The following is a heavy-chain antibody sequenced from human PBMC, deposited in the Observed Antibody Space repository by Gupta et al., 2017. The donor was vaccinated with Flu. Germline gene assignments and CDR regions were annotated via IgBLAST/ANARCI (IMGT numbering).Heavy chain of an antibody. CDR3: AKDITFGYGYGFDY. V-gene: IGHV3-9*01. CDR2: ISWNSGSI. CDR1: GFTFDDYA. J-gene: IGHJ4*02. D-gene: IGHD5-18*01. Sequence: EVQLVESGGGLVQPGRSLRLSCAASGFTFDDYAMHWVRQAPGKGLEWVSGISWNSGSIGYADSVMGRFTISRDNAKNSLYLQMNSLRAEDTALYYCAKDITFGYGYGFDYWGQGTLVTVSS.